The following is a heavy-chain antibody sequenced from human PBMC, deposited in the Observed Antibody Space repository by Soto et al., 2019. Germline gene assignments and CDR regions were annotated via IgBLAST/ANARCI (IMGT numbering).Heavy chain of an antibody. CDR3: AREPYCSSTSCYSGGDYYYYGMDV. J-gene: IGHJ6*02. CDR1: GYTFTSYD. D-gene: IGHD2-2*01. V-gene: IGHV1-8*01. CDR2: MNPNSGNT. Sequence: QVQLVQSGAEVKKPGASVKVSCKASGYTFTSYDINWVRQATGQGLEWMGWMNPNSGNTGYAQKFQGRVTMTRNTSISTAYMELSSLRSEDTAVYYCAREPYCSSTSCYSGGDYYYYGMDVWGQGTTVTVSS.